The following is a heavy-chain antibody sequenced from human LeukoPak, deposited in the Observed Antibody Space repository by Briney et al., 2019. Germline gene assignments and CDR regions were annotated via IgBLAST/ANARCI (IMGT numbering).Heavy chain of an antibody. CDR3: ARAPAQDFWSGYYYYYYGMDV. CDR1: GYTFTSYY. D-gene: IGHD3-3*01. J-gene: IGHJ6*02. CDR2: INPSGGST. Sequence: ASVTVSCKASGYTFTSYYMHWVRQAPGQGLEWMGIINPSGGSTSYAQKFQGRVTMTRDTSTSTVYMELSSLRSEDTAVYYCARAPAQDFWSGYYYYYYGMDVWGQGTTVTVSS. V-gene: IGHV1-46*01.